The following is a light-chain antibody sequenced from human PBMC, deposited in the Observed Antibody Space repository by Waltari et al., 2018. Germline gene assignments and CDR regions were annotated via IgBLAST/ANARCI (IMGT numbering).Light chain of an antibody. Sequence: QSVLTQPPSVSAAPGQMVTISCAGSSSDIGDNHVSWYQQPPGTAPKLLMHENDRRASGIPDRFSGSKSGTSATLVITGLQTGDEADYYCGTWDRSRSAWVFGGGTRLTVL. CDR3: GTWDRSRSAWV. J-gene: IGLJ3*02. CDR1: SSDIGDNH. V-gene: IGLV1-51*01. CDR2: END.